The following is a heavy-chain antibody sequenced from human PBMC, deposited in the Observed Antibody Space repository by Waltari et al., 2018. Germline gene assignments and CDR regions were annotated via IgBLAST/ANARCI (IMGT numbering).Heavy chain of an antibody. D-gene: IGHD1-26*01. CDR3: ARDQLGRGRSTRGYFDY. Sequence: QVQLQESGPGLVKPSQTLSLTCTVSGGSISSGSYYWSWIRPPAGKGLEWIGRIYTSGSTNYNPSLKSRVTISVDTSKNQFSLKLSSVTAADTAVYYCARDQLGRGRSTRGYFDYWGQGTLVTVSS. CDR1: GGSISSGSYY. V-gene: IGHV4-61*02. J-gene: IGHJ4*02. CDR2: IYTSGST.